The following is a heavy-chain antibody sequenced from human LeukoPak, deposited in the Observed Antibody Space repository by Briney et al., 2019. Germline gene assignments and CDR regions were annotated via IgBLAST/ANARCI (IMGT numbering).Heavy chain of an antibody. V-gene: IGHV1-18*04. D-gene: IGHD3-10*01. CDR2: ISVYNGDT. CDR3: VRGGGFNSGFEY. Sequence: EASVKVSCKASGYTFVSYGITWVRQAPGQGLEWMGWISVYNGDTKYAQNLQGRVTLTTDTSTSTAYMELRSLRSDDTAVYYCVRGGGFNSGFEYWGQGTLVIVSS. J-gene: IGHJ4*02. CDR1: GYTFVSYG.